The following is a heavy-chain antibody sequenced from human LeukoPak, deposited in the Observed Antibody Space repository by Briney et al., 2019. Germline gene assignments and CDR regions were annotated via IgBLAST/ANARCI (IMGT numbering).Heavy chain of an antibody. Sequence: GGSLRLSCAASGFTFSSYEMNWVGQAPGKGVEGVSYISSSGSTIYYADSVKGRFTISRDNAKNSLYLQMNSLRAEDTAVYYCAELRITMIGGVWGKGTTVTISS. CDR2: ISSSGSTI. J-gene: IGHJ6*04. V-gene: IGHV3-48*03. CDR1: GFTFSSYE. D-gene: IGHD3-10*02. CDR3: AELRITMIGGV.